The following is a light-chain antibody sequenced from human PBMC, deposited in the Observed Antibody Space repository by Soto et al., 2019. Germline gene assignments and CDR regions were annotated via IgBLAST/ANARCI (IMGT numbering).Light chain of an antibody. CDR2: EVT. J-gene: IGLJ3*02. CDR1: SSDVGGYNY. Sequence: QSVLTQPASVSGSPGQSITISCTGTSSDVGGYNYVSWYQQHPGKAPKLIIYEVTYRPSGVSNRFSGSKSGNTASLTISGLQAEDEANYHCSSYTSSRTRVFGGGTKLTVL. V-gene: IGLV2-14*01. CDR3: SSYTSSRTRV.